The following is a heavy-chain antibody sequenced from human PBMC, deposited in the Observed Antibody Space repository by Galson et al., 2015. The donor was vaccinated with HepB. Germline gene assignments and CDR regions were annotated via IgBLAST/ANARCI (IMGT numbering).Heavy chain of an antibody. CDR2: TYYRSRWYN. J-gene: IGHJ6*02. D-gene: IGHD2-2*01. Sequence: CAISGDSVSSNSAAWNWIRQSPSRGLEWLGRTYYRSRWYNDYAVSVKSRITINPATSKDQFSLQLNSVTPEDTAVYYCARDRYCSSTSCPSYSYYYGMDVWGQGTTVTVSS. CDR3: ARDRYCSSTSCPSYSYYYGMDV. V-gene: IGHV6-1*01. CDR1: GDSVSSNSAA.